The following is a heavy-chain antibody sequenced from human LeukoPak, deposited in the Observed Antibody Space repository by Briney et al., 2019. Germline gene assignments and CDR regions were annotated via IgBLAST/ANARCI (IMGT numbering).Heavy chain of an antibody. CDR2: IYHSGST. D-gene: IGHD4-23*01. J-gene: IGHJ4*02. CDR3: ARESGPTVVTTAYFDY. CDR1: GGSISSGGYY. V-gene: IGHV4-30-2*01. Sequence: RSSETLSLTCTVSGGSISSGGYYWSWIRQPPGKGLEWIGYIYHSGSTYYNPSLKSRVTISVDRSKNQFSLKLSSVTAADTAVYYCARESGPTVVTTAYFDYWGQGTLVTVSS.